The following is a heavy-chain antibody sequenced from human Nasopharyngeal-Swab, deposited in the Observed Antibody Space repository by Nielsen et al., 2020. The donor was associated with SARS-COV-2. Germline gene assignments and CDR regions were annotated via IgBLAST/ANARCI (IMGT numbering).Heavy chain of an antibody. D-gene: IGHD3-10*01. CDR3: ARASIGFGELLGSYYYYGIDV. V-gene: IGHV4-34*01. Sequence: GSLRLSCAVYGGSFSGYYWSWIRQPPGKGLEWIGEINHSGSTNYNPSLKSRVTISVDTSKNQFSLKLSSVTAADTAVYYCARASIGFGELLGSYYYYGIDVWGQGTTVTVSS. CDR2: INHSGST. CDR1: GGSFSGYY. J-gene: IGHJ6*02.